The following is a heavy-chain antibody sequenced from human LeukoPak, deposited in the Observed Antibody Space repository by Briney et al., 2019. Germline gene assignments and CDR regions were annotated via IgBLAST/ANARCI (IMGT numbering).Heavy chain of an antibody. V-gene: IGHV3-15*01. CDR1: GFNISNDW. CDR2: VKSRSAGETT. Sequence: GGSLRLSCAASGFNISNDWMSWVRQAPGKGLKWVARVKSRSAGETTDYAAPVKGRFTISRDDSKNTLYLQMNSLKTQDTAVYYCTLIQGWGSGSYYRDFWGQGTLVTVSS. J-gene: IGHJ4*02. CDR3: TLIQGWGSGSYYRDF. D-gene: IGHD3-10*01.